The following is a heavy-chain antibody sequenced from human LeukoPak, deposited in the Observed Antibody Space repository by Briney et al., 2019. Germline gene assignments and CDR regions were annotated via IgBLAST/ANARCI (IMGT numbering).Heavy chain of an antibody. D-gene: IGHD3-9*01. CDR1: GFTFSSYA. CDR2: ISYDGSNK. V-gene: IGHV3-30*04. Sequence: GGSLRLSCAASGFTFSSYAMHWVREAPGKGLEWVAVISYDGSNKYYAGSVKGRFTISRDNSKNTLYLHMHSLRAEDTAVYYCARDRRYDILTGYYWWESDYWGQGTLVTVSS. CDR3: ARDRRYDILTGYYWWESDY. J-gene: IGHJ4*02.